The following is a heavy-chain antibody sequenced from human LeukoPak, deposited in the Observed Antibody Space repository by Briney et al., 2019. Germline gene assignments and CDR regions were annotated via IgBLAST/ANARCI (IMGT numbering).Heavy chain of an antibody. V-gene: IGHV3-30*02. D-gene: IGHD4-11*01. J-gene: IGHJ4*02. Sequence: GGSLRLSCAASGFTFSSYGMHWVRQAPGKGLEWVAFIRYDGSNKYHADSVKGRFTISRDNSKNTLYLQMNSLTAEDTALYYCAIIDTLNGAVTTPAPFDYWGQGTQVTVSS. CDR2: IRYDGSNK. CDR3: AIIDTLNGAVTTPAPFDY. CDR1: GFTFSSYG.